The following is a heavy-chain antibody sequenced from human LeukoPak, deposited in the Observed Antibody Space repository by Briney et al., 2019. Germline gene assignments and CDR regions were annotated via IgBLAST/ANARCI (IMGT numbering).Heavy chain of an antibody. CDR1: GYTFTSYD. CDR3: ARVYDSSGYFPRAFDY. J-gene: IGHJ4*02. CDR2: MNPNSGNT. V-gene: IGHV1-8*01. Sequence: ASVTVSCKASGYTFTSYDINWVRQAPGQGLEWMGWMNPNSGNTGYAQKFQGRVTMTRNTSISTAYMELSSLRSEDTAVYYCARVYDSSGYFPRAFDYWGQGTLVTVSS. D-gene: IGHD3-22*01.